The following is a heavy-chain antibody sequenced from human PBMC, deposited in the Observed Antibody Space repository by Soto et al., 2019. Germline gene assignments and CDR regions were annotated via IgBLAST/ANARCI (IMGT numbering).Heavy chain of an antibody. Sequence: ETLCLTSKDIGATLTPYTWCCLRQPPRKGLEWIGYIYYSGSTNYNPSLKSRVTISVDTSKNQFSLKLSSVTAADTAVYYCARDLEGDSSSSHWFDPWGQGTLVTVSS. CDR3: ARDLEGDSSSSHWFDP. J-gene: IGHJ5*02. CDR2: IYYSGST. CDR1: GATLTPYT. V-gene: IGHV4-59*01. D-gene: IGHD6-6*01.